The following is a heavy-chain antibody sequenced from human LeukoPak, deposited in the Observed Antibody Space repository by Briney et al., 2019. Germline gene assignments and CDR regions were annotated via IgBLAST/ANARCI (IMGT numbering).Heavy chain of an antibody. V-gene: IGHV3-7*04. CDR2: INEDGSQK. Sequence: GGSLRLSCAASGFTFGTYWMSWVRQAPGKGLEWVANINEDGSQKDYLDSVKGRFTISRDNAKDSLYLQMSSLRAEDAAIYYCVRDIDQWGQGTLVTVSS. J-gene: IGHJ4*02. CDR3: VRDIDQ. CDR1: GFTFGTYW.